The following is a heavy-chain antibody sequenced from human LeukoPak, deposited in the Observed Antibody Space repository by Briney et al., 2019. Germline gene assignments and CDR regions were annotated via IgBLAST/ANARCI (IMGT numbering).Heavy chain of an antibody. J-gene: IGHJ1*01. CDR1: GFTFDNYG. V-gene: IGHV3-20*04. CDR3: ARPAVAGSQYFQH. Sequence: GGSLRLSCAASGFTFDNYGMSWVRQAPGKGLEWVSGINWNGGSTGYADSVKGRFTISRDNAKNSLFLQMNSLRAEDTAVYYCARPAVAGSQYFQHWGQGTLVTVSS. D-gene: IGHD6-19*01. CDR2: INWNGGST.